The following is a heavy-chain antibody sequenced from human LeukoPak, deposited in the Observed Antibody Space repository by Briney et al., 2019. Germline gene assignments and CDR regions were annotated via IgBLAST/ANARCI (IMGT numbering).Heavy chain of an antibody. V-gene: IGHV3-23*01. D-gene: IGHD6-19*01. Sequence: GGSLRLSCAASGFTFSSYAMSWVRQAPGKGLEWVSAISGSGGSTYYADSVKGRFTISRDNSKNTLYLQMNSLRAEDTAVYYCAKDPPRDSSGWYEGLNWFDPWGQGTLVTVSS. CDR3: AKDPPRDSSGWYEGLNWFDP. J-gene: IGHJ5*02. CDR1: GFTFSSYA. CDR2: ISGSGGST.